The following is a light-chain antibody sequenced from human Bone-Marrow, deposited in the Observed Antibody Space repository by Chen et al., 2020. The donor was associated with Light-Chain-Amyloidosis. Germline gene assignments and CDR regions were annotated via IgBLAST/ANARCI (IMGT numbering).Light chain of an antibody. Sequence: QSALTQPRSVSGSTGQSVTISCTGTSSDVGGYESVSWYQQHPGKAPKFLIYDFNKRPSGVPDRFSGSKSGNSASLTISGLQTEDEADYFCCSYAGSSPYVFGTGTTVTVL. V-gene: IGLV2-11*01. J-gene: IGLJ1*01. CDR1: SSDVGGYES. CDR3: CSYAGSSPYV. CDR2: DFN.